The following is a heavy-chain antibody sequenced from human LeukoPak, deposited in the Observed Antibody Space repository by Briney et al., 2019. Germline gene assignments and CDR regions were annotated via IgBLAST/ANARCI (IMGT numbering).Heavy chain of an antibody. CDR2: ISSSGTYI. V-gene: IGHV3-21*01. J-gene: IGHJ4*02. D-gene: IGHD1-26*01. Sequence: GESLRLSCAASGFTFSSYSMNWVRQAPGKGLEWVSFISSSGTYIYYTDSVKGRFTVSRDNAKNSLYLQMNSLRAEDTAVYYCAREGGSYYSPDYWGQGTLVTVSS. CDR1: GFTFSSYS. CDR3: AREGGSYYSPDY.